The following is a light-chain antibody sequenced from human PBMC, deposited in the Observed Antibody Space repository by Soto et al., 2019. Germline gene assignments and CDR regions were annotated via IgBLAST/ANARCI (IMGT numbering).Light chain of an antibody. CDR2: GAS. CDR1: QSVSSN. Sequence: EIVLTQSPATVSVSPGEGATLSCRASQSVSSNLAWYQQKPGQAPRLLMYGASTRATGITDRFSGSGSGTEFTLTISSPQSEDFAFYYCQQYSNWPRTFGQGTKVDIK. V-gene: IGKV3-15*01. CDR3: QQYSNWPRT. J-gene: IGKJ1*01.